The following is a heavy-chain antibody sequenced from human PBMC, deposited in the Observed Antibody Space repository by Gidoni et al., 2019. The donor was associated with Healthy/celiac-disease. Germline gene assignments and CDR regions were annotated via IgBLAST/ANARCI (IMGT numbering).Heavy chain of an antibody. CDR2: ISSISSTI. CDR1: GITFCSYT. V-gene: IGHV3-48*02. J-gene: IGHJ3*02. D-gene: IGHD6-13*01. CDR3: ARDSLSGSDGYHHDSLKLDAFDI. Sequence: EVQLVASGGGLVQPGGSLRLYCAASGITFCSYTLNWVRPAPGKWLAGVSSISSISSTIYYADSVKGRFTISRDNAKNSLYLQMNSLRDEDTAVYDCARDSLSGSDGYHHDSLKLDAFDIWGQGTMVTVSS.